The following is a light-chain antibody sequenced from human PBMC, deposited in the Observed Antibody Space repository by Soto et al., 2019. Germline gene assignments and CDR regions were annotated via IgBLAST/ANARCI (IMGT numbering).Light chain of an antibody. CDR2: ATS. J-gene: IGKJ1*01. CDR1: PNISGIY. V-gene: IGKV3-20*01. CDR3: QHYRTTPWT. Sequence: EIVLTQSPGTLSLSPGERATLSCRATPNISGIYFAWYQQKPGQAPRLLIYATSRRAPGIPDRFSGSASETDFTLTISSLEPEDFAVYYCQHYRTTPWTFGQGTKVELK.